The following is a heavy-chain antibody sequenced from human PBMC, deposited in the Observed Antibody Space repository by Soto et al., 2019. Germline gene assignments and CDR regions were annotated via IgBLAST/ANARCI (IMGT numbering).Heavy chain of an antibody. D-gene: IGHD3-10*01. V-gene: IGHV1-45*02. J-gene: IGHJ6*02. CDR3: AVTLAGTHAPNGMDV. Sequence: ASMKVSCKASGYTFTYRYLHWVRQAPGQALEWMGWITPFNGNTNYAQKFQDRVTITRDRSMSTGYMELSSLRSDDTAMYYCAVTLAGTHAPNGMDVWGQGTTVTVSS. CDR2: ITPFNGNT. CDR1: GYTFTYRY.